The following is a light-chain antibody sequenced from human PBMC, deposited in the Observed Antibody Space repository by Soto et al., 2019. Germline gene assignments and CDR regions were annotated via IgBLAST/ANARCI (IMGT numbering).Light chain of an antibody. Sequence: EIVLTQSPGTLSLSPGERATLSCRASRSVTSGYLGWYQQKPGQAPRLLIYTVSTRATGVADRFSGSGSGTDFTLTISRLEPEDSAISYCQQYAYSPPMYIFGQGTKVEIK. J-gene: IGKJ2*01. CDR1: RSVTSGY. V-gene: IGKV3-20*01. CDR3: QQYAYSPPMYI. CDR2: TVS.